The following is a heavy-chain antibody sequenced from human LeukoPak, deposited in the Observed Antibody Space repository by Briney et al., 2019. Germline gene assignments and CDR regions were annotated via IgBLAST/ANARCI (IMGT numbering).Heavy chain of an antibody. CDR2: IIPIFGTA. J-gene: IGHJ1*01. V-gene: IGHV1-69*06. CDR1: GGTFSSYA. D-gene: IGHD2-2*01. CDR3: ARAPHVPQYPQAFFQY. Sequence: SVKVSCKASGGTFSSYAISWVRQAPGQGLEWMGGIIPIFGTANYAQKFQGRVTITADKSTSTAYMELSSLRSEDTAVYYCARAPHVPQYPQAFFQYWGQGTLVTVSS.